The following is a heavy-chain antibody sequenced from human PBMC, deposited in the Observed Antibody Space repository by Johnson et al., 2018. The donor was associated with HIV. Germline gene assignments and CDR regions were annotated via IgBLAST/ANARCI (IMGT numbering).Heavy chain of an antibody. J-gene: IGHJ3*02. CDR2: INWNGDST. CDR3: ARGAPNWNYEPFSDAFDI. CDR1: GFTFHDYG. V-gene: IGHV3-20*04. D-gene: IGHD1-7*01. Sequence: VQLVESGGGVVRPGGSLRLSCAASGFTFHDYGMSWVRQAPGKGLEWVSGINWNGDSTDYADSVKGRVTVSRDNSNNTLYVEMNSLRAEDTAVFYCARGAPNWNYEPFSDAFDIWGQGTMVTVSS.